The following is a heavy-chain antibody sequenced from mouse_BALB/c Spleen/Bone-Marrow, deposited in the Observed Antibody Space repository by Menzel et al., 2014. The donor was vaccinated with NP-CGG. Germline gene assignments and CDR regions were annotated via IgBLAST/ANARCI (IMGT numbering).Heavy chain of an antibody. CDR3: AREARTGAWFAY. D-gene: IGHD4-1*01. J-gene: IGHJ3*01. CDR2: IVPSSDYT. Sequence: QVQLQQSGAELARPGASVKMSCKASGYTFTNYTMQWIRQRPGQGLEWIGNIVPSSDYTNYNQNFKDKATLTADKSSSTAYMQLNSLTSEDFAVYYCAREARTGAWFAYWGQGTLVTVSA. V-gene: IGHV1-4*01. CDR1: GYTFTNYT.